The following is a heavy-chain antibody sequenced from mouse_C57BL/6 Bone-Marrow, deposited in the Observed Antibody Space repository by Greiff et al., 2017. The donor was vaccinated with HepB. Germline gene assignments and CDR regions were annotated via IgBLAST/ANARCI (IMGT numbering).Heavy chain of an antibody. D-gene: IGHD4-1*01. J-gene: IGHJ3*01. V-gene: IGHV5-12*01. CDR1: GFTFSDYY. CDR3: ARHGTGTFAY. CDR2: ISNGGGST. Sequence: EVQRVESGGGLVQPGGSLKLSCAASGFTFSDYYMYWVRQTPEKRLEWVAYISNGGGSTYYPDTVKGRFTISRDNAKNTLYLQMSRLKSEDTAMYYCARHGTGTFAYWGQGTLVTVSA.